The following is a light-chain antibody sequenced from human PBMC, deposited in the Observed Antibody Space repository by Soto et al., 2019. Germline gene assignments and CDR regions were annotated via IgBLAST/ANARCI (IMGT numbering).Light chain of an antibody. V-gene: IGKV1-9*01. Sequence: IQLTQSPSSLSASVGDRVTITCRASQGISSFLAWYQQKPGKAPKLLIYGASTLQSGVPSRFSGSGSGTDFTLTICSLQPEDFATYYCQQHNSFPIPFGPGTKVDIK. CDR1: QGISSF. CDR2: GAS. J-gene: IGKJ3*01. CDR3: QQHNSFPIP.